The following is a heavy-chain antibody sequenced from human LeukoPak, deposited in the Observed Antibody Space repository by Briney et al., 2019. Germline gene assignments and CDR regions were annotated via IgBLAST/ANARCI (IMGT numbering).Heavy chain of an antibody. CDR1: GDTFSSYA. Sequence: ASVKVSCKASGDTFSSYAISWVRQAPGQGLEWMGRIIPIFGTANYAQKFQGRVTITADKSTSTAYMELSSLRSEDTAVYYCAREGSPRIAAAFAEYFQHWGQGTLVTVSS. V-gene: IGHV1-69*06. D-gene: IGHD6-13*01. CDR2: IIPIFGTA. CDR3: AREGSPRIAAAFAEYFQH. J-gene: IGHJ1*01.